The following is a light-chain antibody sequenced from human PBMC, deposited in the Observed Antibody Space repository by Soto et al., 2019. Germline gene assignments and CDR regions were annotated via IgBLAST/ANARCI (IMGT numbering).Light chain of an antibody. V-gene: IGLV1-44*01. CDR1: SSNIGINT. Sequence: QSVLTQPPSASGTPGQRVTFSCSGSSSNIGINTVNWYQQLPGTAPQLLISDNHRRPSGVPDRFSGSKSGTSASLAISALQPEDEATYFCAAWDVSLKGFVFGTGTKVTVL. CDR2: DNH. J-gene: IGLJ1*01. CDR3: AAWDVSLKGFV.